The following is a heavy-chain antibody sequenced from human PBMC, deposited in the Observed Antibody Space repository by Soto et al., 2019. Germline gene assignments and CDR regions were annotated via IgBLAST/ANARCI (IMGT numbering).Heavy chain of an antibody. CDR3: AKGRGSSWLFDY. D-gene: IGHD6-13*01. J-gene: IGHJ4*02. CDR1: GGSISSSNW. Sequence: SETLSLTCAVAGGSISSSNWWSWVRQPPGKGLEWIGEIYHSGSTNYNPSLKSRVTISRDNSKNTLYLQMNSLRAEDTAVYYCAKGRGSSWLFDYWGQGTLVTVSS. V-gene: IGHV4-4*02. CDR2: IYHSGST.